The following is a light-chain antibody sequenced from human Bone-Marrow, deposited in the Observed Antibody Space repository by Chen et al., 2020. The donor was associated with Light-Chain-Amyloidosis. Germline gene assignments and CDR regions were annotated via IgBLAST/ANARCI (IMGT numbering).Light chain of an antibody. CDR1: NIGSTS. CDR2: DDS. CDR3: QVWDRSSDRPV. V-gene: IGLV3-21*02. J-gene: IGLJ3*02. Sequence: SYVLTQTSSVSVAPGQTASLACGGNNIGSTSVHWYQQTPGQAPLLVVYDDSDRPSGIPERFSGSNSGNTATLTISRVEAGDEADYYCQVWDRSSDRPVFGGGTKLTVL.